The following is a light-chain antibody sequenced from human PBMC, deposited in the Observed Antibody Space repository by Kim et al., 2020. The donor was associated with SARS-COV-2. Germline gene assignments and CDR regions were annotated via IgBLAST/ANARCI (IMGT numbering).Light chain of an antibody. CDR2: AAS. V-gene: IGKV1-9*01. CDR3: QQLNSYPFT. J-gene: IGKJ4*01. Sequence: QLTQSPSFLSASVGDRVTITCRASQGISSYLAWYQQKPGKAPKLLIYAASTLQSGVPSRFSGSGSGTEFTLTISSLQPEDFATYYCQQLNSYPFTFGGGTKVDIK. CDR1: QGISSY.